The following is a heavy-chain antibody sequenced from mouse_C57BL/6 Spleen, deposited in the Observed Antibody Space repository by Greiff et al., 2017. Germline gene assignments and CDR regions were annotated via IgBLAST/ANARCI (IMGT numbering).Heavy chain of an antibody. CDR2: INPGSGGT. CDR1: GYAFTNYL. V-gene: IGHV1-54*01. CDR3: ARARDGSSPFDY. Sequence: QVQLQQSGAELVRPGTSVKVSCKASGYAFTNYLIEWVKQRPGPGLEWIGVINPGSGGTNYNEKFKGKATLTADKSSSTAYMQLSSLTSEDSAVYFCARARDGSSPFDYWGQGTTLTVSS. J-gene: IGHJ2*01. D-gene: IGHD1-1*01.